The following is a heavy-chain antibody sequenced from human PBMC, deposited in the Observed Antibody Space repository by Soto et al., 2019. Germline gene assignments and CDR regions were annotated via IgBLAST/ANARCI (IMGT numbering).Heavy chain of an antibody. CDR2: ISKDGRNG. CDR3: AGLTVTDTPGYFDY. D-gene: IGHD4-17*01. V-gene: IGHV3-30*04. J-gene: IGHJ4*02. Sequence: GGSLRLSCVASGFTFSRYAMHWVRQAPGKGLEWVATISKDGRNGYFLESVKGRFTISRDNSKNTMYLQMDSLRLEDTGVYYCAGLTVTDTPGYFDYWGQGTLVTVSS. CDR1: GFTFSRYA.